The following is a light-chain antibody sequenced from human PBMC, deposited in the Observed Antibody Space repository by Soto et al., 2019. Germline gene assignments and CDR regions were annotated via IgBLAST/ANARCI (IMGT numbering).Light chain of an antibody. V-gene: IGLV2-8*01. CDR3: SSYAGTKTLI. CDR1: ITDIGTYHY. CDR2: EVS. Sequence: QSVLTQPPSASGPPGQSVTISCTGTITDIGTYHYVSWYQQHPGKAPKLIIYEVSERPSGVPDRFSGSKSGNTASLTVSGLQAEDEADYYCSSYAGTKTLIFGGGTKVTVL. J-gene: IGLJ2*01.